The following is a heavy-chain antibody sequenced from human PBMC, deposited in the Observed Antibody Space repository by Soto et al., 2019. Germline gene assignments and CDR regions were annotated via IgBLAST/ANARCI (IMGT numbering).Heavy chain of an antibody. D-gene: IGHD6-13*01. CDR2: ISYDGSNK. CDR1: GFTFSSYA. CDR3: ARDLYSSSWFGLGYLDY. Sequence: QVQLVESGGGVVQPGRSLRLSCAASGFTFSSYAMHWVRQAPGKGLEWVAVISYDGSNKYYADSVKGRFTISRDNSKNTLYLQMNSLRAEDTAVYYCARDLYSSSWFGLGYLDYWGRGTLVTVSS. V-gene: IGHV3-30-3*01. J-gene: IGHJ4*02.